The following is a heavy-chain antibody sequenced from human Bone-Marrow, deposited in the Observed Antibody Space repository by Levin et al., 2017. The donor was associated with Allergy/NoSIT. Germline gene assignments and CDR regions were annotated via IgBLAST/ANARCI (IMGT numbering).Heavy chain of an antibody. D-gene: IGHD3-3*01. V-gene: IGHV3-23*01. Sequence: GESLKISCVASGFTFRNSAMSWVRQAAGKGLEWLSGITGDGEDTHYADSVKGRFTISRDNSKNTLYLQMSSLRAEDTATYYCARGNTIFGVGRLDYWGQGILVTVSS. J-gene: IGHJ4*02. CDR1: GFTFRNSA. CDR2: ITGDGEDT. CDR3: ARGNTIFGVGRLDY.